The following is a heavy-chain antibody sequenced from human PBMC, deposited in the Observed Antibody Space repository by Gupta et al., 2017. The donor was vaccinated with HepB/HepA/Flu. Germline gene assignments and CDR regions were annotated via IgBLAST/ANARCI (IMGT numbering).Heavy chain of an antibody. CDR3: ARDPLPKWYDP. V-gene: IGHV3-7*01. CDR2: IKLDGREI. Sequence: GLLMESGGGLPEPGGSLRLSCTASGLTFYTPWMSWVRQDPGKGPQWVATIKLDGREIYYLDSAKGRFTISSYNAKNSLFLRMNSLRADDTAVYYCARDPLPKWYDPWGQGTFV. J-gene: IGHJ5*02. CDR1: GLTFYTPW.